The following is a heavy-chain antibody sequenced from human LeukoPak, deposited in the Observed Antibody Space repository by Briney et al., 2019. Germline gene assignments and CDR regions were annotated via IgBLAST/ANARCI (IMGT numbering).Heavy chain of an antibody. CDR3: ARENIRDLGVFDY. D-gene: IGHD3-16*01. CDR1: GGTFSSYA. CDR2: IIPIFGTA. J-gene: IGHJ4*02. Sequence: GASVKVSCKASGGTFSSYAISWVRQAPGQGLEWMGGIIPIFGTANYAQKFHGRVTITADESTSTAYMELSSLRSEDTAVYYCARENIRDLGVFDYWGQGTLVTVSS. V-gene: IGHV1-69*01.